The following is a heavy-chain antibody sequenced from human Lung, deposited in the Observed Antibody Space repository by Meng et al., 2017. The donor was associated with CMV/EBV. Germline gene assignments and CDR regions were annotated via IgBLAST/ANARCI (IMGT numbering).Heavy chain of an antibody. V-gene: IGHV1-69*01. Sequence: GNVCSTVGISWLRHAPGQGLEWMGGVVPLFGTDNYAQKFQGRVTITADAYTTTAYMELRSLKSEDTAIYFCARDAPRAGGAGSQFDFWGQGTLVTVSS. D-gene: IGHD6-13*01. CDR2: VVPLFGTD. CDR3: ARDAPRAGGAGSQFDF. J-gene: IGHJ4*02. CDR1: GNVCSTVG.